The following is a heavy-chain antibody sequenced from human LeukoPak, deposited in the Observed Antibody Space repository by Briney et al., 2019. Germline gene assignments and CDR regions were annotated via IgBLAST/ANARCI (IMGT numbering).Heavy chain of an antibody. CDR2: ISGYNGNT. CDR3: ARNAENYDFWSGRNWFDP. CDR1: GYTFTGYG. Sequence: ASVKVSCKASGYTFTGYGISWVRQAPGQGLEWMGWISGYNGNTKYAQKIQGRVTMTTDTSTSTAYMELRSLRSDDTAVYYCARNAENYDFWSGRNWFDPWGQGTLVTVSS. V-gene: IGHV1-18*01. D-gene: IGHD3-3*01. J-gene: IGHJ5*02.